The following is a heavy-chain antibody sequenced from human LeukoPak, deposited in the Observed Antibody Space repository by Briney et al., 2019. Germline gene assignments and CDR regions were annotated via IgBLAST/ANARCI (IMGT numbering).Heavy chain of an antibody. J-gene: IGHJ4*02. CDR1: GDSISSYY. V-gene: IGHV4-59*01. Sequence: SETLSLTCTVSGDSISSYYWSWLRQPPGKGLEWIGYIYYSGCTNYNPSLKSRVTISVDTSKNQFSLKLSSVTAADTAVYYCARGEEAFDYWGQGTLVTVSS. CDR2: IYYSGCT. CDR3: ARGEEAFDY. D-gene: IGHD1-26*01.